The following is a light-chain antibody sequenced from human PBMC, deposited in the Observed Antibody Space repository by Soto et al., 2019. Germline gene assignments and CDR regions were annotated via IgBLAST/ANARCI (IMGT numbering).Light chain of an antibody. CDR1: SGHSSYI. CDR2: LEGSGTY. CDR3: ETWDSNFWV. Sequence: QSALTQSSSASASLGSSVKLTCTLSSGHSSYIIAWHQQQPGKAPRYLMSLEGSGTYNKGSGVPDRFSGSSSGADRYLTIPNLQSEDEADYYCETWDSNFWVFGGGTKLTVL. J-gene: IGLJ3*02. V-gene: IGLV4-60*03.